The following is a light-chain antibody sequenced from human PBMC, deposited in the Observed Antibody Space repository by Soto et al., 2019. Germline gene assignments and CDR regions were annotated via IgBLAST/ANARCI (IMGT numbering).Light chain of an antibody. CDR1: QSIGRW. CDR2: AAS. CDR3: QQLPSYPRT. Sequence: SALSATIRDSVTITCRASQSIGRWLARYEQKPGNAPKRRIYAASSLQSGVPSRFSGSGSGTEFTLTISSLQPEDFATYYCQQLPSYPRTFGLGTKV. J-gene: IGKJ1*01. V-gene: IGKV1-9*01.